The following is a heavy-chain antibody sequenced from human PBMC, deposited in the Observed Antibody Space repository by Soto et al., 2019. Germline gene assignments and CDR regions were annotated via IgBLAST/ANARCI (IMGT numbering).Heavy chain of an antibody. J-gene: IGHJ5*02. CDR3: ATSSFVVVPPWGGSLYNWFDP. CDR1: NGSISSNF. Sequence: SETLSLTCTVSNGSISSNFWTWIRQPPGKGLEWIGYIYNSVNTNYNPSLKSRVTISVDTSKNQLSLQWSSLKASDTAMYYCATSSFVVVPPWGGSLYNWFDPWGQGTLVTVS. V-gene: IGHV4-59*12. D-gene: IGHD2-2*01. CDR2: IYNSVNT.